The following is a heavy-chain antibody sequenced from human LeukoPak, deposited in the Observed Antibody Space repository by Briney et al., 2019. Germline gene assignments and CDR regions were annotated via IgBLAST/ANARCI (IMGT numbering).Heavy chain of an antibody. D-gene: IGHD5-18*01. J-gene: IGHJ4*02. Sequence: SETLSPTCTVSGGSISSYYWSWIRQPPGKGLEWIGFISYSGSTYYNPSLKSRVTMSVDTSKNQFSLNLRSVTAADTAVYYCARDRYSYGFWGQGILVTVSS. V-gene: IGHV4-59*01. CDR2: ISYSGST. CDR1: GGSISSYY. CDR3: ARDRYSYGF.